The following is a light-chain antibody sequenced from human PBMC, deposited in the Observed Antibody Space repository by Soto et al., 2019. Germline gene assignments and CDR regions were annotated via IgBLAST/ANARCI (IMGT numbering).Light chain of an antibody. CDR2: VAS. CDR3: QQTFSPHYT. Sequence: DIQMTQSLSSLSASVGDTVTITCRASQSISNSLSWYQQKPGKAPKFLIYVASTLQRGVPSRFSGSGSGTDFTLTISSLQPEDVATYYCQQTFSPHYTFGQGTKLEIK. J-gene: IGKJ2*01. CDR1: QSISNS. V-gene: IGKV1-39*01.